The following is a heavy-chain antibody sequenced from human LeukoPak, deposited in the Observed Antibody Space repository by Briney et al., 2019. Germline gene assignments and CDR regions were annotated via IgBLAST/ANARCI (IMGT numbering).Heavy chain of an antibody. CDR2: ISSSGSTI. D-gene: IGHD3-22*01. Sequence: VGTLRLSCAASGFTFSDYYMSWIRQAPGKGLEWVSYISSSGSTIYYADSVKGRFTISRDNAKNSLYLQMNSLRAEDTAVYYCARVLPYDSSGYYLGFDYWGQGTLVTVSS. J-gene: IGHJ4*02. CDR3: ARVLPYDSSGYYLGFDY. V-gene: IGHV3-11*01. CDR1: GFTFSDYY.